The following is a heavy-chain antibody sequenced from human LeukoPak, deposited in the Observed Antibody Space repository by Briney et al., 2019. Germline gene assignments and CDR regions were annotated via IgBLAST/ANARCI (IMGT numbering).Heavy chain of an antibody. D-gene: IGHD2-2*01. CDR1: GGTFSSYA. J-gene: IGHJ6*02. CDR2: IIPIFGIA. Sequence: ASVKLSCTASGGTFSSYAISWVRQAPGQGLEWMGRIIPIFGIANYAQKFQGRVTITADKSTSTAYMELSSLRSEDTAVYYCAIRDIVVVPAAPGYYYGMDVWGQGTTVTVSS. V-gene: IGHV1-69*04. CDR3: AIRDIVVVPAAPGYYYGMDV.